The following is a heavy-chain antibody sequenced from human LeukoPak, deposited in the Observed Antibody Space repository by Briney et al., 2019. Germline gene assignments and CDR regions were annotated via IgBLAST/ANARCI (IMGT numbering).Heavy chain of an antibody. CDR3: ARLVDYGSGSH. J-gene: IGHJ4*02. V-gene: IGHV4-39*01. CDR2: IYYTGST. D-gene: IGHD3-10*01. CDR1: GFTFSDYY. Sequence: GSLRLSCAASGFTFSDYYMSWIRQAPGKGLEWIGSIYYTGSTYYNPSLKSRVTISVDTSKDQFSLKLRSVTAADTAVYYCARLVDYGSGSHWGQGTLVIVSS.